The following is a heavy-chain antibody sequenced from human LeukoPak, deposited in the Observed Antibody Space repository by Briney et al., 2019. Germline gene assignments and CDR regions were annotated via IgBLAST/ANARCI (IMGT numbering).Heavy chain of an antibody. D-gene: IGHD3-16*01. Sequence: GRSLRLSCAASGFTFDDYAMHWVRQAPGKGLEWVSGISWNSGSIGYADSVKGRFTISRDNAKNSLYLQTNSLRAEDTALYYCTKGGSWGHYFDYWGQGTLVTVSS. CDR2: ISWNSGSI. V-gene: IGHV3-9*01. CDR1: GFTFDDYA. CDR3: TKGGSWGHYFDY. J-gene: IGHJ4*02.